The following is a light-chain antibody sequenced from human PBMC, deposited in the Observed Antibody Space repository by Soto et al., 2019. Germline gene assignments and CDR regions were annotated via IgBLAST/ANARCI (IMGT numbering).Light chain of an antibody. CDR3: AAWDVSLKGFV. J-gene: IGLJ1*01. CDR2: DNH. CDR1: SSNIGINT. V-gene: IGLV1-44*01. Sequence: QSVLTQPPSASGTPGQRVTFSCSGGSSNIGINTVNWYQQLPGTAAQLLISDNHRRPSGVPDRFSGSKSGTSASLAISGLQSEDEATYFCAAWDVSLKGFVFGTGTKVTVL.